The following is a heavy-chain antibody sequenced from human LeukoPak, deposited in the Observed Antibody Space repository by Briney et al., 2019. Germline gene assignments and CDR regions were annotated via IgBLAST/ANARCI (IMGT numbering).Heavy chain of an antibody. J-gene: IGHJ4*02. CDR1: EFTFSYYW. CDR3: ARDTSRWAHNSGAHAY. Sequence: PGGSLRLSCSASEFTFSYYWMSWVRQAPGKGLEWVANIKHDGSEKYYVDSVKGRFTISRDNARNSLYLQMTSLRAEDTAIYYCARDTSRWAHNSGAHAYWGQGTLVTVSS. V-gene: IGHV3-7*04. CDR2: IKHDGSEK. D-gene: IGHD3-10*01.